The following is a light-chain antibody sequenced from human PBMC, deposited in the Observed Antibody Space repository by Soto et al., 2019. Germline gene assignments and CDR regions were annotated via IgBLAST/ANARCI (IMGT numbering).Light chain of an antibody. CDR3: QTWVTGIHI. CDR2: LNSDGSH. V-gene: IGLV4-69*01. Sequence: QSVLTQSPSASASLGASVKLTCTLSSGHSNYAIAWHQQQPEKGPRFLMKLNSDGSHSKGDGIPDRFSGSSSGAERYLTISSLQSEDEAEYYCQTWVTGIHIFGGGTQLNVL. CDR1: SGHSNYA. J-gene: IGLJ2*01.